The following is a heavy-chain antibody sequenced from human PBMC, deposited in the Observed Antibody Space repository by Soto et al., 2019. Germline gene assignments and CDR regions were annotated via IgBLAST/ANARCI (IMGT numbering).Heavy chain of an antibody. Sequence: SDTLSLTCISSGDSTSNYYWSWIRQSPGKGLEWIGYISYSGNTNYNPSLKSRVTISVDTSKDQLSLKVTSVTAADTAMYYCACLRGKRGRPIDYWGQGTQVTVPS. CDR3: ACLRGKRGRPIDY. D-gene: IGHD2-15*01. J-gene: IGHJ4*02. V-gene: IGHV4-59*07. CDR2: ISYSGNT. CDR1: GDSTSNYY.